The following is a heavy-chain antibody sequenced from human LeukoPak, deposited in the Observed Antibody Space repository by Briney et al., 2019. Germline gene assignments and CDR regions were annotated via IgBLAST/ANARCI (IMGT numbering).Heavy chain of an antibody. Sequence: SETLSLTCTVSGDSISRYYWSWIRQPAVKGLEYLGHIFTSGATIFNPDLKSRLTMSVDTSKTQFSLKMRSVTAADTAAYFCARVRFSSGSYFFDSWGQGTLVTVSS. CDR2: IFTSGAT. J-gene: IGHJ4*02. CDR1: GDSISRYY. CDR3: ARVRFSSGSYFFDS. D-gene: IGHD6-19*01. V-gene: IGHV4-4*07.